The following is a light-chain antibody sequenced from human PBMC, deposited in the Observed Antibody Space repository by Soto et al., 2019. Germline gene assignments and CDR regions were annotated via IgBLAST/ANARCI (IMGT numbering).Light chain of an antibody. J-gene: IGKJ4*01. V-gene: IGKV3-15*01. CDR1: QRVSRN. CDR3: QQSYYTPLT. Sequence: EIVMTQSPATLSVSPGERATLSCRASQRVSRNLAWYQQKPGQAPRLLIYDAFTRATGIPDRFSGSGSGTDFTLTISSLQPEDFATYFCQQSYYTPLTFGGGTKVDIK. CDR2: DAF.